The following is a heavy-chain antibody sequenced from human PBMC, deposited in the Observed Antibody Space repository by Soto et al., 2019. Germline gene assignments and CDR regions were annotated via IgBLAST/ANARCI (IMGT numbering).Heavy chain of an antibody. CDR1: GFTLTSSA. Sequence: SGKVSCKASGFTLTSSAVQWVRQARGQRLEWIGWIVVGSGNTNYAQKLQERVTSTRDMSTSTAYIEQSSQRYEDTTEYYRKADNGDSYYNGMDVRGQGTRV. CDR2: IVVGSGNT. V-gene: IGHV1-58*01. CDR3: KADNGDSYYNGMDV. D-gene: IGHD4-17*01. J-gene: IGHJ6*01.